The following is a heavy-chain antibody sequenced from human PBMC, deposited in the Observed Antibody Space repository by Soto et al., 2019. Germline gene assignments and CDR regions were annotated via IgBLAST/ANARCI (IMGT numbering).Heavy chain of an antibody. CDR1: GITFSSYG. CDR3: ARALGYTSRVLYYYFYGMDV. J-gene: IGHJ6*02. CDR2: IWYDGSNK. Sequence: QVQLVESGGGVVQPGRSLRLSCAASGITFSSYGMHWVRQAPGKGLEWVAVIWYDGSNKYYADSVKGRFTISRDNSKNTLYLQMNSLRAEDTAVYYCARALGYTSRVLYYYFYGMDVWGQGTTVTVSS. D-gene: IGHD6-13*01. V-gene: IGHV3-33*01.